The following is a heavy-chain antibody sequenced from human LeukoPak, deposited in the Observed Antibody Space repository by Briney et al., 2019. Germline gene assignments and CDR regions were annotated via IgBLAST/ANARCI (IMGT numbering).Heavy chain of an antibody. D-gene: IGHD3-16*02. CDR1: GFTFSSYS. CDR2: ISSSSSTI. J-gene: IGHJ6*04. Sequence: GGSLTLPCAASGFTFSSYSMNWVRQAPRKGLEWVSYISSSSSTIYYADSVKGRFTISRDNAKNSLYLQMNSLRAEDTAVYYCARGSPLYSYGMDVWGKGTTVTVSS. V-gene: IGHV3-48*01. CDR3: ARGSPLYSYGMDV.